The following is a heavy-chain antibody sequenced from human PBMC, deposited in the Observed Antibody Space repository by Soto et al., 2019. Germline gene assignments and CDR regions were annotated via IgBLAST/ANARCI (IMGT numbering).Heavy chain of an antibody. Sequence: SVKVSCKASGGTFSSYAISWVRQAPGQGLEWMGGIIPIFGTANYAQKFQGRVTITADKSTSTAYMELSSLRAEDTAVYYCAKGGWFGELYGMDVWGQGTTVTVSS. CDR2: IIPIFGTA. D-gene: IGHD3-10*01. CDR1: GGTFSSYA. CDR3: AKGGWFGELYGMDV. V-gene: IGHV1-69*06. J-gene: IGHJ6*02.